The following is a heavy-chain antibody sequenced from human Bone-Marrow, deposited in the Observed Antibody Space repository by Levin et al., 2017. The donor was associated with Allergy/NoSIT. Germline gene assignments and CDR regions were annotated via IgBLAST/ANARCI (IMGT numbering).Heavy chain of an antibody. CDR3: ARVAGVRYQVRFDV. J-gene: IGHJ5*02. CDR1: GGSIASDNYY. Sequence: SETLSLTCFVSGGSIASDNYYWSWIRRPPGKGLEWIGYVYDGGRTYYNPSLKSRVSLSMDTSRNEFSLKVTSVSDEDTAMYYCARVAGVRYQVRFDVWGQGTPVTFSS. D-gene: IGHD2-2*01. CDR2: VYDGGRT. V-gene: IGHV4-30-4*01.